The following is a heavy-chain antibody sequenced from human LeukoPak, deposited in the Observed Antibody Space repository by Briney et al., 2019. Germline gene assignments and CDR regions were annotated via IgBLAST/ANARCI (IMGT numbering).Heavy chain of an antibody. V-gene: IGHV5-51*01. CDR2: IYPGDSDT. CDR1: GYKFSDYW. Sequence: GESLKISCKTSGYKFSDYWIGWVRQMPGKGLEWMGIIYPGDSDTRYSPSFQGQVTISADKSISIAYLQWSSLKASDTAMYYCARRASLAYCTSGVCPYFDYWGQGTLVTVSS. J-gene: IGHJ4*02. D-gene: IGHD2-8*01. CDR3: ARRASLAYCTSGVCPYFDY.